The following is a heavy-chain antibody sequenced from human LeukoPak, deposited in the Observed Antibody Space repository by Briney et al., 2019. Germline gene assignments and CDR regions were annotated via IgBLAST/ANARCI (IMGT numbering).Heavy chain of an antibody. Sequence: RGESLKISCKGSGYSFPNYWIGWVRQMPGKGLEWMGIIYPGDSNTRYSPSFQGQVTISADESINTAYLQWSSLKASDTAMYYCARSEITFAGVVVTPVLLDHWGQGTPVTVSS. CDR3: ARSEITFAGVVVTPVLLDH. CDR1: GYSFPNYW. V-gene: IGHV5-51*01. D-gene: IGHD3-16*02. CDR2: IYPGDSNT. J-gene: IGHJ4*02.